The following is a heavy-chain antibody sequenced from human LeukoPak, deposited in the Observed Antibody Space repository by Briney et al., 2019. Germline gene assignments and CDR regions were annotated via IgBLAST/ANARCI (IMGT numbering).Heavy chain of an antibody. CDR3: ARDSYLGYCSGGSCEVGY. CDR2: IRYDGSNK. J-gene: IGHJ4*02. Sequence: GGSLRLSCAASGFIFSNYGMHWVRQTPGKGLEWVAFIRYDGSNKYYADSVKGRFTISRDNAKNTLYLQMNSLRAEDTAVYYCARDSYLGYCSGGSCEVGYWGQGTLVTVSS. CDR1: GFIFSNYG. V-gene: IGHV3-30*02. D-gene: IGHD2-15*01.